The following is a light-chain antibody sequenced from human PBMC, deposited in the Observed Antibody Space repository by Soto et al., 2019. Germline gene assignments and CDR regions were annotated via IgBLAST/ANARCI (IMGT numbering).Light chain of an antibody. Sequence: SALTQPPSASGSPGQSVTISCIGASSDVGRYNYVSWYQQHPGKAPKLIIYEVTKRPSGVPDRFSGSKSGNTASLTVSGLQADDEADYFCSSYVGSNNYVFGTGTKV. CDR2: EVT. CDR1: SSDVGRYNY. V-gene: IGLV2-8*01. J-gene: IGLJ1*01. CDR3: SSYVGSNNYV.